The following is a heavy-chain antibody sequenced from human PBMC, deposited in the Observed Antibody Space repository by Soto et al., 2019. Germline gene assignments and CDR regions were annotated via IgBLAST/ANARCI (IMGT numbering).Heavy chain of an antibody. CDR3: ARGNDYYDRGGFDY. V-gene: IGHV4-30-2*01. D-gene: IGHD3-10*02. Sequence: QLLESGSGLVKPSQTLSLTCAVSGGSISSGGYSWSWIRQPPGKGLEWIGYIYHSGSTYYNPSLKSRVTISVDRSKNQFSLKLSSVTAADTAVYYCARGNDYYDRGGFDYWGQGTLVTVSS. J-gene: IGHJ4*02. CDR2: IYHSGST. CDR1: GGSISSGGYS.